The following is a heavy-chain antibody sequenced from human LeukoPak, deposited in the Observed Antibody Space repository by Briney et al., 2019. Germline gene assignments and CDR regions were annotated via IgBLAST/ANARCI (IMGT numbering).Heavy chain of an antibody. CDR2: INHSGST. J-gene: IGHJ4*02. Sequence: SETLSLTCAVYGGSFSGYYWSWIRQPPGKGLEWIGEINHSGSTNYNPSLKSRVTISVDTSKNQFSLQLSSVTAADTAVYYCARGRGPVFDYWGQGTLVTVSS. V-gene: IGHV4-34*01. CDR1: GGSFSGYY. CDR3: ARGRGPVFDY.